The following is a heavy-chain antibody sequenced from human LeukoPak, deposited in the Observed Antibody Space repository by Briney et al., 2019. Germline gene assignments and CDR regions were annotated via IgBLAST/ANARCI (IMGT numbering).Heavy chain of an antibody. V-gene: IGHV4-31*03. CDR3: ARSGQEGSGYYTFDY. Sequence: SETLSLTCTVSGGSISSGGYYWSWIRQHPGKGLEWIGYIYYSGSTYYNPSLKSRVTISVDTSKNQFSLKPSSVTAADTAVYYCARSGQEGSGYYTFDYWGQGTLVTVSS. J-gene: IGHJ4*02. D-gene: IGHD3-3*01. CDR2: IYYSGST. CDR1: GGSISSGGYY.